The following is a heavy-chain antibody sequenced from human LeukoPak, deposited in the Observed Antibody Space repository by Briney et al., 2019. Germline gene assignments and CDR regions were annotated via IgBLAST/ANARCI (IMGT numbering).Heavy chain of an antibody. CDR3: ARDLERYYDLEGRSGY. D-gene: IGHD3-3*01. V-gene: IGHV1-18*01. J-gene: IGHJ4*02. Sequence: GASVKVSCKTSGYTFTSYGINWVRQAPGQGLEWMGRISAHNGNANYPQKFQGRVTMTTDTLATTAYMELRSLRSDDTAVYYCARDLERYYDLEGRSGYWGQGTLVTVSS. CDR1: GYTFTSYG. CDR2: ISAHNGNA.